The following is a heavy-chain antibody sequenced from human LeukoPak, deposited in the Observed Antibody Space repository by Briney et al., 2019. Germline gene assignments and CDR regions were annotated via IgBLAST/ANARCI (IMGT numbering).Heavy chain of an antibody. D-gene: IGHD3-10*01. CDR3: AKVRVRGVTDGTDV. V-gene: IGHV3-23*01. Sequence: GGSLRLSCAASGFTFSSYAMSWVRQAPGKGLEWVSTISGSGGSTYYADSVKGRFTISRDNSKNTLYLQMNSLRAEDTAVYYCAKVRVRGVTDGTDVWGQGTTVTVSS. CDR1: GFTFSSYA. J-gene: IGHJ6*02. CDR2: ISGSGGST.